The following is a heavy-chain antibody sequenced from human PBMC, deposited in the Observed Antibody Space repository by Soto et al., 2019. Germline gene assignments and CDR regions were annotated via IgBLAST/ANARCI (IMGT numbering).Heavy chain of an antibody. V-gene: IGHV1-69*04. CDR3: PNEDGAGFKS. CDR1: GGDLTNSG. CDR2: IFPLLAMV. Sequence: QVHLVQSGAEMKKPGSSVKVSCKVSGGDLTNSGISWVRQAPGQGLEWMGGIFPLLAMVDYSQKFRGRVTITADESTNTAYMDLGSLRSDATAVYSCPNEDGAGFKSWGQGTLVIVSS. J-gene: IGHJ4*02. D-gene: IGHD1-26*01.